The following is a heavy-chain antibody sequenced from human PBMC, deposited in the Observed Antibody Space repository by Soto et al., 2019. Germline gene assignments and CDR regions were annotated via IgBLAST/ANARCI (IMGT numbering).Heavy chain of an antibody. CDR1: GGTFSSYA. CDR2: IIPIFGTA. V-gene: IGHV1-69*06. Sequence: SVKVSCKASGGTFSSYAISWVRQAPGQGLEWMGGIIPIFGTANYAQKFQGRVTMTGDTSTSTVYMELSSLRSEDTAVYYCARGEKIAVAGKLSVFDIWGQGTMVTVSS. CDR3: ARGEKIAVAGKLSVFDI. J-gene: IGHJ3*02. D-gene: IGHD6-19*01.